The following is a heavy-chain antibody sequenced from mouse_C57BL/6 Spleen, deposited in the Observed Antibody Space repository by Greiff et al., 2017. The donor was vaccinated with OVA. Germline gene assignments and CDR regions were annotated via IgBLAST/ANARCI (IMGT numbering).Heavy chain of an antibody. V-gene: IGHV1-55*01. CDR2: IYPGSGST. CDR3: ARKDYGSHYAMDY. J-gene: IGHJ4*01. D-gene: IGHD1-1*01. Sequence: QVQLKQPGAELVKPGASVKMSCKASGYTFTSYWITWVKQRPGQGLEWIGDIYPGSGSTNYNEKFKSKATLTVDTSSSTAYMQLSSLTSEDSAVYYCARKDYGSHYAMDYWGQGTSVTVSS. CDR1: GYTFTSYW.